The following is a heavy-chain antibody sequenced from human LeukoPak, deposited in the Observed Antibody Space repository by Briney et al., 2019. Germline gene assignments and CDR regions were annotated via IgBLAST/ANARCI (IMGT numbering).Heavy chain of an antibody. J-gene: IGHJ4*02. D-gene: IGHD5-24*01. CDR3: ARGPNKVEGYDY. CDR1: GGTFSSYA. Sequence: SVKVSCKASGGTFSSYAISWVRQAPGQGLEWMGGIIPIFGTASYAQKFQGRVTMTRNTSISTAYMELSSLRSEDTAVYYCARGPNKVEGYDYWGQGTLVTVSS. V-gene: IGHV1-69*05. CDR2: IIPIFGTA.